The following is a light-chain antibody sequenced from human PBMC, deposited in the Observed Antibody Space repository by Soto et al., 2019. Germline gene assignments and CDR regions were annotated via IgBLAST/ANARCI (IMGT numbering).Light chain of an antibody. V-gene: IGLV2-14*03. CDR1: SSDVGGYNY. Sequence: QSVLTQPASVSGSPGQSITISCTGTSSDVGGYNYVSWYQHHPGKAPKLMIYDVSNRPSGVSIRFSGSKSGNTASLTISGLQAEDEADYYCSSYTSRSTLVFGGGTKLTVL. CDR2: DVS. CDR3: SSYTSRSTLV. J-gene: IGLJ2*01.